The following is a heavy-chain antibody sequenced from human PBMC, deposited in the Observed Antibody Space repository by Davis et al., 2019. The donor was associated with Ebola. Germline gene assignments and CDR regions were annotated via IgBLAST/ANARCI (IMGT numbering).Heavy chain of an antibody. CDR2: INSASNTI. V-gene: IGHV3-11*04. Sequence: GESLKISCAASGFRFRDYYMSWLRQAPGKGLEWLSYINSASNTIYYADSVKGRFTISRDNAKNSLYLQMSSLRAEDTAVYYCASGYSGYDSPFDYWGQGTLVTVSS. J-gene: IGHJ4*02. D-gene: IGHD5-12*01. CDR3: ASGYSGYDSPFDY. CDR1: GFRFRDYY.